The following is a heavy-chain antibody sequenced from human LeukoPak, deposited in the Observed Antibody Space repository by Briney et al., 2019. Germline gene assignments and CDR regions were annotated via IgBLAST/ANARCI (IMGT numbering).Heavy chain of an antibody. Sequence: GASVKVSCKASGYTFTGYYMHWVRQAPGQGLEWMGWINPNSGGTNYAQKFQGRVTMTRDTSICTAYMELSRLRSDDTAVYYCARDWLDTALCCMDVWGKGTTVTVSS. D-gene: IGHD5-18*01. CDR2: INPNSGGT. J-gene: IGHJ6*03. V-gene: IGHV1-2*02. CDR1: GYTFTGYY. CDR3: ARDWLDTALCCMDV.